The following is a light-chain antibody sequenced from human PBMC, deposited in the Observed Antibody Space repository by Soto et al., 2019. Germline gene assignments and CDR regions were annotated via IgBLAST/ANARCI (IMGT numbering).Light chain of an antibody. J-gene: IGKJ2*01. CDR3: QEYNRWPPEFI. CDR1: QTAYKN. CDR2: AAS. Sequence: ELEMTQSPASLSASQGETVTLSCRATQTAYKNLAWYQQKPGQPPRLLIFAASTRAPGLPARFSGSGSGTEFTLTISSLQSEDSAIYYCQEYNRWPPEFIFGPGTRLEIK. V-gene: IGKV3-15*01.